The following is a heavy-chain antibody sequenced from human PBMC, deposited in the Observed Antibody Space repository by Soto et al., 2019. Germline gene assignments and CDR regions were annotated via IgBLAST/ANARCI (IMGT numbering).Heavy chain of an antibody. D-gene: IGHD7-27*01. CDR1: GFTFDDYA. CDR3: GKVTGRSPTTLPGAFDI. Sequence: GGPLRLSCAASGFTFDDYAMHWVRQAPGKGLEWVSGISWNSGSIGYADSVKGRFTISRDNAKNSLYLQMNSLRAEDTALYYCGKVTGRSPTTLPGAFDIWGQGTMVTVSS. CDR2: ISWNSGSI. V-gene: IGHV3-9*01. J-gene: IGHJ3*02.